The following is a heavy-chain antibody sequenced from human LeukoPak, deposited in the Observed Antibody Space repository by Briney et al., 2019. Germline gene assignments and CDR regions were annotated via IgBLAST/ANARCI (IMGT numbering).Heavy chain of an antibody. J-gene: IGHJ4*02. CDR1: GFSVSGNY. D-gene: IGHD5-24*01. CDR3: ARGGLHSDFDS. Sequence: GGSLRLSCVVSGFSVSGNYMSWVRKAPGKGLGWVSFINTGGSTYYADSVKGRFTISRDSSKNTLFLQMNSLRAEDTAVYYCARGGLHSDFDSWGQGTLVTVSS. CDR2: INTGGST. V-gene: IGHV3-66*01.